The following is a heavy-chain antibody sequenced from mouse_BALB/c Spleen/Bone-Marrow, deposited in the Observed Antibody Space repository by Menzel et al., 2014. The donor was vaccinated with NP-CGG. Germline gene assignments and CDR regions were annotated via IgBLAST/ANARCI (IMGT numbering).Heavy chain of an antibody. D-gene: IGHD2-4*01. V-gene: IGHV1-37*01. CDR2: INPYNGDP. CDR1: GYSFTGCF. J-gene: IGHJ3*01. Sequence: VQLQQSGPELVKPGASVKISCKASGYSFTGCFMNWMKRSHGKSLEWIGRINPYNGDPFYNQKFKGKATLTVDKSSSTAHMELLSLTSEDSAVYYCGRGNYDYDSWFGYWGQGTLVTVSA. CDR3: GRGNYDYDSWFGY.